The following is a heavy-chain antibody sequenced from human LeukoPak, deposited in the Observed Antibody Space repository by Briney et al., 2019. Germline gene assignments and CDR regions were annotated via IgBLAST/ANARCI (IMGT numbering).Heavy chain of an antibody. J-gene: IGHJ3*02. V-gene: IGHV3-30-3*01. CDR2: ISHDGTKK. CDR1: GFTLSGHA. Sequence: GGSLRLSCAASGFTLSGHAMNWVRQAPGKGLEWVSYISHDGTKKYYADSVMGRFTISRDNSKSTLYLELNGLRVEDTALYYCARDLWIRVAYRASDAFDIWGQGTMVTVSS. D-gene: IGHD3-16*01. CDR3: ARDLWIRVAYRASDAFDI.